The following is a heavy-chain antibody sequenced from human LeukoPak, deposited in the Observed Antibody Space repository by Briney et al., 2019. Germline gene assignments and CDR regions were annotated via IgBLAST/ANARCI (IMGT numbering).Heavy chain of an antibody. CDR3: ARELYCSGGSCHSRDAFDI. CDR1: GYTISSGYY. Sequence: SETLSLTCTVSGYTISSGYYWGWIRQPPGKGLEWIGSIYQSRSTYYNPSLKSRVTISVDTSKNQFSLKLSSVTAADTAVYYCARELYCSGGSCHSRDAFDIWGQGTMVTVSS. CDR2: IYQSRST. D-gene: IGHD2-15*01. J-gene: IGHJ3*02. V-gene: IGHV4-38-2*02.